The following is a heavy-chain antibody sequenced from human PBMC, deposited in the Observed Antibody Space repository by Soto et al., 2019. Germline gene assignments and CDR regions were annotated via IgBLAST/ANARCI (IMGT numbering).Heavy chain of an antibody. CDR1: GFTFSSYA. D-gene: IGHD3-22*01. CDR3: AKSTLVVVVIHEFDY. J-gene: IGHJ4*02. Sequence: PGGSLRLSCAASGFTFSSYAMSWVRQAPGKGLEWVSGMSGSGDTTYYADSVKGRFTISRDNSKNTLFLQMNSLRADDTAVYYCAKSTLVVVVIHEFDYWGQGTLVTVSS. V-gene: IGHV3-23*01. CDR2: MSGSGDTT.